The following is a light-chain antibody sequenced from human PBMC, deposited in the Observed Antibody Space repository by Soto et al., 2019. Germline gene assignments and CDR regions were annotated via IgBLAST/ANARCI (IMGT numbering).Light chain of an antibody. Sequence: EIVLTQSPGTLSLSPGERATLSCRASQTVSSTYFAWYQQKPGQPPRLLIYGASSRATGIPDRFSGSGSGTDLTLTISRLEPEDFAVYYCQQYGNSPVFSFGPGTKVDI. J-gene: IGKJ3*01. V-gene: IGKV3-20*01. CDR1: QTVSSTY. CDR2: GAS. CDR3: QQYGNSPVFS.